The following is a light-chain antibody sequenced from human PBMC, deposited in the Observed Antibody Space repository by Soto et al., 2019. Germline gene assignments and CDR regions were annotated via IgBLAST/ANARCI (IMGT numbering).Light chain of an antibody. V-gene: IGKV3-20*01. Sequence: EIVLTQSPGTLSLSPGERATLSCRASQSVADNYLAWYQQKPGQAPRLPIDAASRRATGTPDTFSGSGSGTDFTLTITRLEPEDFALYYCQQYGHSPRTFGQGTKVEIK. CDR1: QSVADNY. CDR2: AAS. CDR3: QQYGHSPRT. J-gene: IGKJ1*01.